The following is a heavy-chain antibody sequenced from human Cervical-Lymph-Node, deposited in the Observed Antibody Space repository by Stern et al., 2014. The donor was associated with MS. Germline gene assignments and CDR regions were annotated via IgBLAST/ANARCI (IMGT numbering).Heavy chain of an antibody. D-gene: IGHD2-2*01. J-gene: IGHJ5*02. CDR1: GYSFTSYW. CDR3: ARRHCSSRRCGWFDP. V-gene: IGHV5-51*01. CDR2: INTGGSDT. Sequence: VQLVESGAEVNKPGESLKISCKGSGYSFTSYWIGWVRQTPGKGLEWMGIINTGGSDTRYSPSFQGQVTISADKSISTAYLQWSSLKASDTAMYYCARRHCSSRRCGWFDPWGQGTLVTVSS.